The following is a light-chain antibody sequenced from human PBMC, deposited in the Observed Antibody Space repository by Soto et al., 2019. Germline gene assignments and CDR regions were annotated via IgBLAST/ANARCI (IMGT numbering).Light chain of an antibody. CDR2: GAS. CDR1: QSVSSDY. V-gene: IGKV3-20*01. Sequence: EIVLTQSPGTLSLSPGERATLSCRASQSVSSDYLAWYQQKAGQAPRLLLSGASNRATATPDRFSGSGSGTDFTLTISRLETEDFAVYSCQQYGSSPYTFGQGTKVEI. J-gene: IGKJ2*01. CDR3: QQYGSSPYT.